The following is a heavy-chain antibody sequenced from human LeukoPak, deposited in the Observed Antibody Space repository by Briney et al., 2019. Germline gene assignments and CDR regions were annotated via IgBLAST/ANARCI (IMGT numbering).Heavy chain of an antibody. CDR1: GFTFKRYA. CDR2: MSYDGNFT. V-gene: IGHV3-30*04. Sequence: GGSLRLSCAASGFTFKRYAMHWVRQAPGKGLEWVTIMSYDGNFTYYSDSVKGRFTISRDNSNDTLYQQMNSLRADDTTIYYCARGRSVYGSGSYSDYWGQGTLVTVSS. D-gene: IGHD3-10*01. J-gene: IGHJ4*02. CDR3: ARGRSVYGSGSYSDY.